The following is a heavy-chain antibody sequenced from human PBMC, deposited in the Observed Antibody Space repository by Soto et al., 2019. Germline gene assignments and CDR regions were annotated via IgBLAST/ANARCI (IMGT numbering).Heavy chain of an antibody. Sequence: QVQMVESGGGVVQPGRSLRLSCAASGFSSSAYGLHWVRKAPGKGLGWLAVISNDGRNTYYADSVKGRFTISRDNSKDTLFLQMNSLRGEDTAIYYCAKVIRADSTSSNFYYYSAMDVWGQGTTVTVSS. CDR3: AKVIRADSTSSNFYYYSAMDV. J-gene: IGHJ6*02. D-gene: IGHD6-6*01. CDR1: GFSSSAYG. CDR2: ISNDGRNT. V-gene: IGHV3-30*18.